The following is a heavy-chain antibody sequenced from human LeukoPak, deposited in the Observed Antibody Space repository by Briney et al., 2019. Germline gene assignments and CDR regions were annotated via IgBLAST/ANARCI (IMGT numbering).Heavy chain of an antibody. CDR2: ISSSSSYI. CDR3: ARDVRGYSYGYYFDY. V-gene: IGHV3-21*01. Sequence: GGSLRLSCAASGFTFSSYSMNWVRQAPGKGLEWVSSISSSSSYIYYADSVKGRFTISRDNAKNSLHLQMNSLRAEDTAVYYCARDVRGYSYGYYFDYWGQGTLVTVSS. CDR1: GFTFSSYS. D-gene: IGHD5-18*01. J-gene: IGHJ4*02.